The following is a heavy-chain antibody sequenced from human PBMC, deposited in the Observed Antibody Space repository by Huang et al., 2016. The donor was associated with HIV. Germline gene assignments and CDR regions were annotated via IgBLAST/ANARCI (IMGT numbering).Heavy chain of an antibody. D-gene: IGHD3-3*01. CDR2: ISNDGSKK. CDR1: GFTFRGYG. V-gene: IGHV3-30*18. CDR3: AKTGDHYDFWGGYADAFNI. J-gene: IGHJ3*02. Sequence: QVQLVESGGGVVQPGRSLRLSCAASGFTFRGYGIQWVRQAPGKGLEWFALISNDGSKKDYADAVKGRVTISRDNSKNTRFLQMNSLRAEDTAVYYCAKTGDHYDFWGGYADAFNIWGQGTMVTVSS.